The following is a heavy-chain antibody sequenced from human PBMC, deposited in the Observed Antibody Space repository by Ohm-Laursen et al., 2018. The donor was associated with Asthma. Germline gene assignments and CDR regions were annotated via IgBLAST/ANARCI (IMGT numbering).Heavy chain of an antibody. CDR3: ARARGYYGSGSYRLGWFDP. V-gene: IGHV4-34*01. D-gene: IGHD3-10*01. CDR2: INHSGST. Sequence: SDTLSLTCAVYGGSFSGYYWSWIRQPPGKGLEWIGEINHSGSTNYNPSLKSRVTISVDTSKNQFSLKLSSVTAADTAVYYCARARGYYGSGSYRLGWFDPWGQGTLVTVSS. CDR1: GGSFSGYY. J-gene: IGHJ5*02.